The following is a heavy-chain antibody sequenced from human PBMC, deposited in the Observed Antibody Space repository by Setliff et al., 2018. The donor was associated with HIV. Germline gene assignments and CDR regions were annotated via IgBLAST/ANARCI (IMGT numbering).Heavy chain of an antibody. V-gene: IGHV3-11*01. D-gene: IGHD2-2*01. J-gene: IGHJ4*02. Sequence: GGSLRLSCAASGFTVSRFYMSWVRQAPGKGLEWVSYISGLGGGTIYYADSVRGRFTISRDNSKNTLYLQMNSLRAEDTAVYYCGFRGDIVVVPAALNWGQGTLVTVSS. CDR2: ISGLGGGTI. CDR3: GFRGDIVVVPAALN. CDR1: GFTVSRFY.